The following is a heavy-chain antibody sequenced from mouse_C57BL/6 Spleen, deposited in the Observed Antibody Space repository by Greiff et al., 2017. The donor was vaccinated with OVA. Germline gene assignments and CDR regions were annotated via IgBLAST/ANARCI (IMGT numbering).Heavy chain of an antibody. V-gene: IGHV5-16*01. CDR1: GFTFSDYY. CDR2: INYDGSST. J-gene: IGHJ4*01. Sequence: EVKLVESEGGLVQPGSSMKLSCTASGFTFSDYYMAWVRQVPEKGLEWVANINYDGSSTYYLDSLKSRFIISRDNAKNILYLQMSSLKSEDTATYYCARGGYYGSSYYAMDYWGQGTSVTVSS. CDR3: ARGGYYGSSYYAMDY. D-gene: IGHD1-1*01.